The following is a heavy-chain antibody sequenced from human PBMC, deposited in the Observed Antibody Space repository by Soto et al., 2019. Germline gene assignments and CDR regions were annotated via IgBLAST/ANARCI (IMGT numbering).Heavy chain of an antibody. D-gene: IGHD5-18*01. CDR1: GGSISSSNW. CDR2: IYHSGST. J-gene: IGHJ4*02. V-gene: IGHV4-4*02. CDR3: ARGLRGYSYGRDADY. Sequence: QVQLQESGPGLVKPSGTLSLTCAVSGGSISSSNWWSWVRQPPGKGLEWIGEIYHSGSTNYNPSLTSRVNISVDKPKSQFSLKLSSVTAADTAVYYCARGLRGYSYGRDADYWGQGTLVTVSS.